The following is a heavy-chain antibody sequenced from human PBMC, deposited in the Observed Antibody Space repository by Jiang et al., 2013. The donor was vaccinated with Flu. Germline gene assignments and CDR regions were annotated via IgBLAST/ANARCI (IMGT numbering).Heavy chain of an antibody. CDR1: GGSINSNNYY. V-gene: IGHV4-39*01. J-gene: IGHJ4*02. CDR3: ARRGYSYGSGYFDY. CDR2: ISYSGGT. D-gene: IGHD5-18*01. Sequence: PGLVKPSETLSETLSLTCTVSGGSINSNNYYWGWIRQPPGKGLEWIASISYSGGTYYNPSLKSRVTMSLDTSKNQFSLKLSSVTAADTAVYYCARRGYSYGSGYFDYWGQGTLVTVSS.